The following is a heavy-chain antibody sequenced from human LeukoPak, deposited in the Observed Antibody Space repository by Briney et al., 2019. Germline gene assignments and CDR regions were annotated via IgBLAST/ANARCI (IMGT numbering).Heavy chain of an antibody. CDR3: ARAPGYRSSTSCLNFDY. Sequence: PGGSLRLSCAASGFTFSSYSMNWVRQAPGKGLEWVSSISSSSSYIYYADSVKGRFTISRDNAKNSLYLQMNSLRAEDTAVYYCARAPGYRSSTSCLNFDYWGQGTLVTVSS. J-gene: IGHJ4*02. CDR1: GFTFSSYS. V-gene: IGHV3-21*01. D-gene: IGHD2-2*03. CDR2: ISSSSSYI.